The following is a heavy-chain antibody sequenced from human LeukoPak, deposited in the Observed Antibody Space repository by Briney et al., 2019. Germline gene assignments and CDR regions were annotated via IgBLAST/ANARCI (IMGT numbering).Heavy chain of an antibody. CDR1: GYTFTGYY. D-gene: IGHD6-13*01. V-gene: IGHV1-2*02. CDR2: INPNSGGT. J-gene: IGHJ6*02. Sequence: ASVKVSCKASGYTFTGYYMHWVRQAPGQGLEWMGWINPNSGGTNYAQKFQGRVTMTRDTSISTAYMELSRLRSDDTAVYYCATPFIAAAGFYYYYGMDVWGQGTTVTVSS. CDR3: ATPFIAAAGFYYYYGMDV.